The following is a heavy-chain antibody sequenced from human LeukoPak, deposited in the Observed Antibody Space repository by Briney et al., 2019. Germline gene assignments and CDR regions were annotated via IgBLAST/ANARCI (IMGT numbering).Heavy chain of an antibody. CDR1: GGSISSSSYY. Sequence: PSETLSLTCTVSGGSISSSSYYWGWIRQPPGKGLEWIGSIYYSGSTNYNPSLKSRVTISVDTSKNQFSLKLSSVTAADTAVYYCARGEPRDYYYYMDVWGKGTTVTISS. D-gene: IGHD1-14*01. J-gene: IGHJ6*03. CDR2: IYYSGST. CDR3: ARGEPRDYYYYMDV. V-gene: IGHV4-39*07.